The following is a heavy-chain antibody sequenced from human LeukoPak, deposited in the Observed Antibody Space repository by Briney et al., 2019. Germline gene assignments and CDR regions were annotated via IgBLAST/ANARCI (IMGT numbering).Heavy chain of an antibody. V-gene: IGHV3-48*02. CDR1: GFTFSSYT. CDR3: ARDENWGLDY. D-gene: IGHD7-27*01. Sequence: GGSLRLSCAASGFTFSSYTMNWVRQAPGKGLEWVSYIGKSSGTMSYADSVKGRFTISRDNAKNSLFLQMNSLRDEDTAVYYCARDENWGLDYWGQGTLVTVSS. J-gene: IGHJ4*02. CDR2: IGKSSGTM.